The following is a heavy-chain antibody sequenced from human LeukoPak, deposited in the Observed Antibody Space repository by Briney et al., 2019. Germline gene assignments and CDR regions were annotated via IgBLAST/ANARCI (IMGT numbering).Heavy chain of an antibody. CDR3: ARDKGHDYVWGSYRYTSHFDY. D-gene: IGHD3-16*02. J-gene: IGHJ4*02. CDR1: GGSFSGYY. V-gene: IGHV4-34*01. Sequence: KPSGTLSLTCAVYGGSFSGYYWSWIRQPPGKGLEWIGEINHSGSTNYNPSLKSRVTISVDTSKNQFSLKLSSVTAADTAVYYCARDKGHDYVWGSYRYTSHFDYWGQGTLVTVSS. CDR2: INHSGST.